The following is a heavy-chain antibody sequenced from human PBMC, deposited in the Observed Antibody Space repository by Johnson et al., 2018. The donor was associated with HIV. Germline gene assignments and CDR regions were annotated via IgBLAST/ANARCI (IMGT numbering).Heavy chain of an antibody. CDR2: INWNGGST. Sequence: MQLVESGGGVVRPGGSLRLSCAASGFTFDDYGMNWVRQAPGKGLEWVSGINWNGGSTGYADSVKGRFTISRDNAKNSLYLQMNSLRAEDTAFYYCARDPSGATGIPVAEDAFDIWGQGTMVTVSS. J-gene: IGHJ3*02. D-gene: IGHD6-19*01. CDR1: GFTFDDYG. V-gene: IGHV3-20*04. CDR3: ARDPSGATGIPVAEDAFDI.